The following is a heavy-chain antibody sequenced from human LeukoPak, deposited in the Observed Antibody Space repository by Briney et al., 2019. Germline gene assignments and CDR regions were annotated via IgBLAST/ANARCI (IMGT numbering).Heavy chain of an antibody. V-gene: IGHV1/OR15-1*02. CDR3: ARDNQQLVTPFDY. D-gene: IGHD6-13*01. Sequence: ASVKVSCKASGYIFTDYYMHWVRQAPGQELGWMGRINPNSGGTNYAQKFQGRVTMTRDTSISTAYTELSSLRSEDTATYYCARDNQQLVTPFDYWGQGTLVTVSS. J-gene: IGHJ4*02. CDR1: GYIFTDYY. CDR2: INPNSGGT.